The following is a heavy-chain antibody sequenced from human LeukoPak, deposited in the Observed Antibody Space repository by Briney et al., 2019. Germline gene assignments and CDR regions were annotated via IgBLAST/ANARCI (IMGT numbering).Heavy chain of an antibody. Sequence: ASVKVSCKASGYTFTGYYMHWVRQAPGQGLEWMGWINPNSGGTNYAQKFQGRVTMARDTSISTAYMELSRLRSDDTAVYYCARGAYSYGSGSSRSGMDVWGQGTTVTVSS. D-gene: IGHD5-18*01. CDR1: GYTFTGYY. J-gene: IGHJ6*02. V-gene: IGHV1-2*02. CDR2: INPNSGGT. CDR3: ARGAYSYGSGSSRSGMDV.